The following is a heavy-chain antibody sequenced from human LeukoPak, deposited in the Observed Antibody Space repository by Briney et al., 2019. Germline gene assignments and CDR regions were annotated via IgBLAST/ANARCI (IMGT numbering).Heavy chain of an antibody. CDR3: ARGVAA. CDR2: IYTSGST. V-gene: IGHV4-4*09. J-gene: IGHJ5*02. Sequence: KSSETLSLTCTVSGGSISSYYWSWIRQPPGKGLEWIGYIYTSGSTNYNPSLKSRVTISVDTSKNQFSLKLSSMTAADTAVYYCARGVAAWGQGTLVTVSS. CDR1: GGSISSYY. D-gene: IGHD3-3*01.